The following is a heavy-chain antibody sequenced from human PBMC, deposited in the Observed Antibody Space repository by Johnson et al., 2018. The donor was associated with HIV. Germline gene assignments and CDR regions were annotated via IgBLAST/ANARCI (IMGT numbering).Heavy chain of an antibody. CDR1: GFTFSDYY. Sequence: QEQLEESGGGLVKPGGSLRLSCSASGFTFSDYYITWIRQAPGKGLEWISYISSSGSTIYYADSVKGRFTSSRDNSKNSLYLQMSVLRVEDTAVYYCARGSGVGAFDIWGQGTMVTVSS. D-gene: IGHD7-27*01. J-gene: IGHJ3*02. CDR2: ISSSGSTI. V-gene: IGHV3-11*04. CDR3: ARGSGVGAFDI.